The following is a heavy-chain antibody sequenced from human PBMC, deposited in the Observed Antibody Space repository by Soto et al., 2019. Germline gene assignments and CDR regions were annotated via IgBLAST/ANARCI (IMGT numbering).Heavy chain of an antibody. V-gene: IGHV1-69*08. J-gene: IGHJ5*02. D-gene: IGHD4-4*01. CDR2: IIPIIGII. CDR3: AGDPDSHYNDSHASSYP. CDR1: GGTCSTYT. Sequence: QVQLVQSGAEVKKPGSSVKVSCKASGGTCSTYTITWVRQAPGQVLEWMGRIIPIIGIINYAQKFQGRVTISADKFTGTAYMELTGLRSDDTAVYYCAGDPDSHYNDSHASSYPWGQGTLVTVSS.